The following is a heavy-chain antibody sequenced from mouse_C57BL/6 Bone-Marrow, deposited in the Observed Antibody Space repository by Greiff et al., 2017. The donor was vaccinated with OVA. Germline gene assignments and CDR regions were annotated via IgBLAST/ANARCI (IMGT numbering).Heavy chain of an antibody. Sequence: EVQGVESGGDLVKPGGSLKLSCAASGFTFSSYGMSWVRQTPDKRLEWVATISSGGSYTYYPDSVKGRFTISRDNAKNTLYLQMSSLKSEDTAMYYCARRHGNYVGYFDYWGQGTTLTVSS. CDR1: GFTFSSYG. V-gene: IGHV5-6*01. CDR2: ISSGGSYT. CDR3: ARRHGNYVGYFDY. D-gene: IGHD2-1*01. J-gene: IGHJ2*01.